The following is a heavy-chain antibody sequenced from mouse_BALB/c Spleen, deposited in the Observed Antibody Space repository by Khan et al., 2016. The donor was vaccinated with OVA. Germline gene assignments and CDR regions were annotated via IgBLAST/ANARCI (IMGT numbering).Heavy chain of an antibody. D-gene: IGHD6-1*01. CDR1: GFTFSSYA. Sequence: EVMLVESGGGLVKPGGSLKLSCAASGFTFSSYAMSWVRQTPETGLEWVASISSGGFTDDQNGVKGRFNISRDNARNNPYMKMSSLRSKDTAMDSCTECRFLDYFDYWGQGTTLTVSS. J-gene: IGHJ2*01. CDR3: TECRFLDYFDY. CDR2: ISSGGFT. V-gene: IGHV5-6-5*01.